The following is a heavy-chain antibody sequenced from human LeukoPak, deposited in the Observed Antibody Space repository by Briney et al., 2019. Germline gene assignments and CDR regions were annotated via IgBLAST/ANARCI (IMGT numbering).Heavy chain of an antibody. J-gene: IGHJ4*02. Sequence: ASVKVSFKASGYTFTIYAMHWVRQAPGQRLEWMGWINAGNGNTKYSQKFQGRVTITRDTSASTAYMELSSLRSEDTAVYYCARDYYDSSRTFDYWGQGTLVTVSS. CDR2: INAGNGNT. CDR1: GYTFTIYA. V-gene: IGHV1-3*01. D-gene: IGHD3-22*01. CDR3: ARDYYDSSRTFDY.